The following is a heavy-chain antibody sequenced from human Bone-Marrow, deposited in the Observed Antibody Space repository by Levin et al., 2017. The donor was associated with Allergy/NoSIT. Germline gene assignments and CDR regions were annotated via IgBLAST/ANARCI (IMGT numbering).Heavy chain of an antibody. J-gene: IGHJ6*03. CDR3: ARGRCSSTSCSYYYYMDV. CDR2: INAGNGNT. CDR1: GYTFTSYA. Sequence: ASVKVSCKASGYTFTSYAMHWVRQAPGQRLEWMGWINAGNGNTKYSQKFQGRVTITRDTSASTAYMELSSLRSEDTAVYYCARGRCSSTSCSYYYYMDVWGKGTTVTVSS. V-gene: IGHV1-3*01. D-gene: IGHD2-2*01.